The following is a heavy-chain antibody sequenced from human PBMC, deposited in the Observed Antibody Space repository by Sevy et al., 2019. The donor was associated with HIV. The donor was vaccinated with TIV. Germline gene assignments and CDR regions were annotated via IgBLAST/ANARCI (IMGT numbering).Heavy chain of an antibody. CDR3: AKVLHIVVVPAAIDYYYGMDV. V-gene: IGHV3-30*02. CDR2: MRFDGTIK. Sequence: GGSLRLSCAASGFTFSTYGMHWVRQAPGRGLEWVAFMRFDGTIKYHTDSVKGRFTISSDNSKNTLYLQMNSLKTEATAVYFCAKVLHIVVVPAAIDYYYGMDVWGQGTTVTVSS. CDR1: GFTFSTYG. J-gene: IGHJ6*02. D-gene: IGHD2-2*01.